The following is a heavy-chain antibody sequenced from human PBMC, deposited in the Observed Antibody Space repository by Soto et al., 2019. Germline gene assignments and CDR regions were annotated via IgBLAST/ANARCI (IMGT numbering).Heavy chain of an antibody. Sequence: QVQLVQSGAEVKKPGSSVKVSCKASGGTFSNYPVSWVRQAPGQGLEWMGGIIPIFGTVNYAQKFQGRLTITADDSPSTADMELSSLRSEDTAVYYCARGNHRWLQLWYFELWGRGTLVTVSS. CDR2: IIPIFGTV. CDR3: ARGNHRWLQLWYFEL. V-gene: IGHV1-69*12. D-gene: IGHD5-12*01. J-gene: IGHJ2*01. CDR1: GGTFSNYP.